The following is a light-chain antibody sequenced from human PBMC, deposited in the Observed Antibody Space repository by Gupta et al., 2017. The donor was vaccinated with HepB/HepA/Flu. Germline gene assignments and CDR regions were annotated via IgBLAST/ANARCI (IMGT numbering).Light chain of an antibody. V-gene: IGKV3-20*01. J-gene: IGKJ2*01. CDR1: QSVSYSY. Sequence: EIVLTQSPGTLSLSPGERASLSCRASQSVSYSYLAWYQQKPGRAPRLLIYGASNRLTGVPDRFSGSGSGTDFTLTISRLEPEDFAVYYCQRYGSSAYTFGQGTKLEIK. CDR3: QRYGSSAYT. CDR2: GAS.